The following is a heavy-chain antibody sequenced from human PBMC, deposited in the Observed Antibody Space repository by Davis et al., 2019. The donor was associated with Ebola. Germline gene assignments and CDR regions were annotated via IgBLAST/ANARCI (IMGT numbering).Heavy chain of an antibody. CDR1: GGSFSGYY. D-gene: IGHD5-12*01. J-gene: IGHJ5*02. Sequence: SQTLSLTCAVYGGSFSGYYWSWIRQPPGKGLEWIGYIYYSGSTNYNPSLKSRVTISVDTSKNQFSLKLSSVTAADTAVYYCARLSGDYRAYNWFDPWGQGTLVTVSS. CDR3: ARLSGDYRAYNWFDP. CDR2: IYYSGST. V-gene: IGHV4-59*01.